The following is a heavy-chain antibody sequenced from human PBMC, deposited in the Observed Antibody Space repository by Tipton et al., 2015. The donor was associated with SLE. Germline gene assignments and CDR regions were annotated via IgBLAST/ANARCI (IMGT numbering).Heavy chain of an antibody. V-gene: IGHV4-39*07. D-gene: IGHD6-19*01. J-gene: IGHJ4*02. CDR2: IYYSGST. Sequence: PGLVKPSETLSLTCTVSGGSISSSSYYWGWIRQPPGKGLEWIGSIYYSGSTYYNPSLKSRVTISVDTSKNQFSLKLSSVTAADTAVYYCARLFIAVASYYFDYWGQGTLVTVSS. CDR1: GGSISSSSYY. CDR3: ARLFIAVASYYFDY.